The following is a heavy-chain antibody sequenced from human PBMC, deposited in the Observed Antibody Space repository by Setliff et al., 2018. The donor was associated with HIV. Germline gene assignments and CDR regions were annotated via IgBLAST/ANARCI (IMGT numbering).Heavy chain of an antibody. D-gene: IGHD3-10*01. V-gene: IGHV3-66*01. CDR1: EFSVSSNT. J-gene: IGHJ5*02. Sequence: GESPKISCAGSEFSVSSNTMSWIRQAPGKGPEWVSLIYSGGGTYYADSVKGRFTISRDSSRNTLYLQLTSLRVEDAAVYHCAGGSGSYPKPFDPWGQGTLVSVSS. CDR2: IYSGGGT. CDR3: AGGSGSYPKPFDP.